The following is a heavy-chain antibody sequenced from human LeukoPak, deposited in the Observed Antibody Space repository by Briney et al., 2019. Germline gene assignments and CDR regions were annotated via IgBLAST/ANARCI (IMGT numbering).Heavy chain of an antibody. CDR2: ISTSGGNT. D-gene: IGHD1-7*01. CDR3: ARDIRDLGNYAWFDP. J-gene: IGHJ5*02. CDR1: GFTFSRYA. V-gene: IGHV3-23*01. Sequence: GGSLRLSFAGSGFTFSRYAMTWVRQTPGKGLEWVSSISTSGGNTYYFDSVKGRFTISRDNSKNTLYLQMNSLRAEDTALYRCARDIRDLGNYAWFDPWGQGTLVTVSS.